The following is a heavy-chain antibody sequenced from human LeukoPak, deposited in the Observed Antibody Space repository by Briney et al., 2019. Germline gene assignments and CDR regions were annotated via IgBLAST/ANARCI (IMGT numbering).Heavy chain of an antibody. CDR3: ARARPGMVIDY. D-gene: IGHD3-3*01. J-gene: IGHJ4*02. V-gene: IGHV3-33*01. CDR1: GFTFSSYG. CDR2: IWYDGSNK. Sequence: GGSPRLSCAASGFTFSSYGMHWVRQAPGKGLEWVAVIWYDGSNKYYADSVKGRFTISRDNSKNTLYLQMNSLRAEDTAVYYCARARPGMVIDYWGQGTLVTVSS.